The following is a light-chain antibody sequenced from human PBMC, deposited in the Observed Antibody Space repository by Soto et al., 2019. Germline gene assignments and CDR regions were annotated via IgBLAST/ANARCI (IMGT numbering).Light chain of an antibody. CDR2: EVN. V-gene: IGLV2-8*01. J-gene: IGLJ1*01. CDR3: SSFVDGTSYV. Sequence: QSALTQPPSVSGSPGQSVTISCTGTSSDAGAFNYVSWYQHHPGKVPKFLIYEVNKRPSGVPDRFSGSKSGNTASLTVSGLQPEDEAEYFCSSFVDGTSYVFGTGTKLTVL. CDR1: SSDAGAFNY.